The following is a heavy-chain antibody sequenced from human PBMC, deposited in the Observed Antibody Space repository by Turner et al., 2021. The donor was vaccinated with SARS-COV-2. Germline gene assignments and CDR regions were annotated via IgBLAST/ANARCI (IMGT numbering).Heavy chain of an antibody. Sequence: QVQPGVSGGGVGQPGRSSRLLCVVFGFTFSNYAMHWVRQAPGKGLEWVVFISYDGSYKYYADSVKGRFTISRDNSKNTLYLQMNSLRAEDTAVYYCAGDREDCSSSSCYEAYWGQGTLVTVSS. D-gene: IGHD2-2*01. J-gene: IGHJ4*02. CDR3: AGDREDCSSSSCYEAY. CDR1: GFTFSNYA. V-gene: IGHV3-30-3*01. CDR2: ISYDGSYK.